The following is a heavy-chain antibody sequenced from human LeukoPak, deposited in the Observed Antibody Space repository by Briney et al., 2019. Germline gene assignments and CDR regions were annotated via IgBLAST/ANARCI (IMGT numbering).Heavy chain of an antibody. CDR1: GFTFSSYA. D-gene: IGHD3-22*01. Sequence: PGRSLRLSCAASGFTFSSYAMHWVRQAPGKGLEWVAVISYDGSNKYYADSVKGRFTISRDNSKNTLYLQMNSLRAEDTAVYYCARVALYDSSGSNYFDYWGQGTLVTVSS. J-gene: IGHJ4*02. V-gene: IGHV3-30-3*01. CDR2: ISYDGSNK. CDR3: ARVALYDSSGSNYFDY.